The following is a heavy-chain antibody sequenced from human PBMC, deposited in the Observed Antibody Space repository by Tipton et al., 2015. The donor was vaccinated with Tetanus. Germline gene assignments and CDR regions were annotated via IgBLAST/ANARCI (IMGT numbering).Heavy chain of an antibody. V-gene: IGHV6-1*01. Sequence: LRLSCAISGDSVSSNSAAWNWIRQSPSRGLEWLGRTYYRSKWYNDYAVSVKSRITINPDTSKNQFSLQLNSVTPEDTAVYYCARDLATVTTYFYYGMDVWGQGTTVTVSS. J-gene: IGHJ6*02. CDR2: TYYRSKWYN. D-gene: IGHD4-17*01. CDR3: ARDLATVTTYFYYGMDV. CDR1: GDSVSSNSAA.